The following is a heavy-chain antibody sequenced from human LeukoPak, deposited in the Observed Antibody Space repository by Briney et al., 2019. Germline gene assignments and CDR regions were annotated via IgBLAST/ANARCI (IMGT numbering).Heavy chain of an antibody. CDR3: ARGTYCSSTSCLDY. Sequence: GGSLRLSCAASGFTFSSYGMNWVRQAPGKGLEWISYISSSSSTIYYADSVKGRFTISRDNAKNSLYLQMNSLRAEDTAVYYCARGTYCSSTSCLDYWGQGTLVTVSS. J-gene: IGHJ4*02. D-gene: IGHD2-2*01. CDR2: ISSSSSTI. CDR1: GFTFSSYG. V-gene: IGHV3-48*01.